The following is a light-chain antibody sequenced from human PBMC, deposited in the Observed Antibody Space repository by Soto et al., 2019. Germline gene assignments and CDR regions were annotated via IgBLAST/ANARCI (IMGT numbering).Light chain of an antibody. V-gene: IGKV3-11*01. J-gene: IGKJ5*01. CDR3: QQRSNWPIT. CDR2: DAS. CDR1: QSVSSY. Sequence: EIVLAQSPATLSLSPGERATLSCRASQSVSSYLAWYQQQPGQAPRLLIYDASTRATGIPARFSGSGSGTDFTLTISSLEPEDFAVYYCQQRSNWPITFGQGTRLEIK.